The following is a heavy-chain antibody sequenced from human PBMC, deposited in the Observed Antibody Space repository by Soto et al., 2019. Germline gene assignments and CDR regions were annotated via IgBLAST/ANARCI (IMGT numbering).Heavy chain of an antibody. D-gene: IGHD4-17*01. CDR1: GFTFSSYS. CDR2: ISSSSSTI. Sequence: GGSLRLSCAASGFTFSSYSMNWVRQAPGKGLEWVSYISSSSSTIYYADSVKGRFTISRDNAKNSLYLQMNSLRAEDTAVYYCARYDYEDAGDAYYYYYYMDVWGKGTTVTVSS. J-gene: IGHJ6*03. V-gene: IGHV3-48*01. CDR3: ARYDYEDAGDAYYYYYYMDV.